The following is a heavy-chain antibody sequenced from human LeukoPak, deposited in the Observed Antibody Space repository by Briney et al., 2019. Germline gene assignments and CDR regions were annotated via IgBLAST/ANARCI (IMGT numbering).Heavy chain of an antibody. CDR3: ARDLRHQLLYCLDY. CDR2: ISYDGSNK. J-gene: IGHJ4*02. CDR1: GFSFRCYA. D-gene: IGHD2-2*02. V-gene: IGHV3-30*04. Sequence: GGSLRLSCAAYGFSFRCYAMHWVRQAPGKGLEWVAVISYDGSNKYYADSVKGRFTISRDNSKDTLYLQVNSLRAEDTAVYYCARDLRHQLLYCLDYWGQGTLVTVSS.